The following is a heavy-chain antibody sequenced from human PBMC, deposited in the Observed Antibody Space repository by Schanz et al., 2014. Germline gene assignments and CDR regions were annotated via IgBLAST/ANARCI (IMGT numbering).Heavy chain of an antibody. CDR2: LSGSGAGT. CDR3: AKDGRLPYYGTGSDFDY. V-gene: IGHV3-23*01. D-gene: IGHD3-22*01. Sequence: EVQLLESGGGLVQPGGSLRLSCAASGFTFSNYAMGWVRQTPGKGLEWVSTLSGSGAGTFYADSVKGRFTISRDNLKNTVYLQMNSLRAGDTAVYYCAKDGRLPYYGTGSDFDYWGQGTLXAVSS. CDR1: GFTFSNYA. J-gene: IGHJ4*02.